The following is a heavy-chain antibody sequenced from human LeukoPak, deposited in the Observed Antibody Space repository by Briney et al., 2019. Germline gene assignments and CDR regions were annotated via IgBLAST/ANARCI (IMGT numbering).Heavy chain of an antibody. Sequence: PSEILSLTCTVSGGSISSRGYYWGWIRKPPGKGLEWIVAIYYSGSTTDNPSLRSRVTISVDTSKNQFSLKLTSVTAADTAVYSCARHAATSMSRVGFFDYWGQGTLVTVSS. V-gene: IGHV4-39*01. J-gene: IGHJ4*02. D-gene: IGHD2-15*01. CDR2: IYYSGST. CDR3: ARHAATSMSRVGFFDY. CDR1: GGSISSRGYY.